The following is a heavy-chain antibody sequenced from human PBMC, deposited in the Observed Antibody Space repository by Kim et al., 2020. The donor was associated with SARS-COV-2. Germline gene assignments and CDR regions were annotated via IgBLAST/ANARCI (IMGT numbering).Heavy chain of an antibody. J-gene: IGHJ4*02. CDR2: IYSGGST. D-gene: IGHD4-17*01. CDR1: GFTVSSNY. CDR3: ATRTTLTTVVY. V-gene: IGHV3-66*02. Sequence: GGSLRLSCAASGFTVSSNYMSWVRQAPGKGLEWVSVIYSGGSTYYADSVKGRFTISRDNSKNTLYLQMNSLRAEDTAVYYCATRTTLTTVVYWGQGTLVTVSS.